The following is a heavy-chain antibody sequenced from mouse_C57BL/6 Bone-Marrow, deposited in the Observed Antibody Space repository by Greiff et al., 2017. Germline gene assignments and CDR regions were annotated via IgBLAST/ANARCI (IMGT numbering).Heavy chain of an antibody. D-gene: IGHD1-1*01. CDR1: GFTFSDSY. J-gene: IGHJ4*01. V-gene: IGHV5-12*01. CDR2: ISNGGGST. CDR3: ARHALRGAMDD. Sequence: EVKLMESGGGLVQPGGSLKLSCAASGFTFSDSYMYWVRQTPEKRLAWVAYISNGGGSTYYPATVKGRFTIARDNAKNTLYLQRSRLKYEDTAMYYCARHALRGAMDDWGQGTAVTVSS.